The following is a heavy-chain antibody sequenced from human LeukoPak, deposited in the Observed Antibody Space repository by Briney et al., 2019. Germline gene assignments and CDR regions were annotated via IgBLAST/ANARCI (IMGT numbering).Heavy chain of an antibody. CDR2: IRGSGGST. J-gene: IGHJ2*01. Sequence: GGSLRLSCAASGFTFSSYGMSWVRQAPGKGLEWVSAIRGSGGSTYYADSVKGRFTISRDNSKNTLYLQMNSLRGEDTAVYYCAKSNGVWFGQLLRYRYLALWGRGALATVSS. CDR3: AKSNGVWFGQLLRYRYLAL. CDR1: GFTFSSYG. D-gene: IGHD3-10*01. V-gene: IGHV3-23*01.